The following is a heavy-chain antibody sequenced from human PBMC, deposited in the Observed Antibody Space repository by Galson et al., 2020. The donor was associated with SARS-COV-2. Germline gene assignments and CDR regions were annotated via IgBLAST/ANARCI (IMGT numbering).Heavy chain of an antibody. D-gene: IGHD3-3*01. CDR2: ISYDGSNK. V-gene: IGHV3-30-3*01. Sequence: GESLKISCAASGFTFSSYTMHWVRQAPGKGLEWVAIISYDGSNKYYADSVKGRFTISRDNSKNTLYLRMNSLRAEDTAVYYCARAGGNYDFWSGYSLSYFDYWGQGTLVTVSS. CDR1: GFTFSSYT. CDR3: ARAGGNYDFWSGYSLSYFDY. J-gene: IGHJ4*02.